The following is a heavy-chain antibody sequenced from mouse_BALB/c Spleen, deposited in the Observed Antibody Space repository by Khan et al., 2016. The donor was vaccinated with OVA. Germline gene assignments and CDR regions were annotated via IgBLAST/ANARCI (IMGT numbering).Heavy chain of an antibody. Sequence: EVQLVETGPGLVKPSQSLSLTCTVTGYSITSDYAWNWIRPFPGNKLEWMGYISYSGYTSYNPSLKSRISVTRDHSKNQFFLQLNSVTTEDTATYYCAMGRTYWGQGTLVAVSA. V-gene: IGHV3-2*02. CDR1: GYSITSDYA. D-gene: IGHD2-3*01. CDR2: ISYSGYT. CDR3: AMGRTY. J-gene: IGHJ3*01.